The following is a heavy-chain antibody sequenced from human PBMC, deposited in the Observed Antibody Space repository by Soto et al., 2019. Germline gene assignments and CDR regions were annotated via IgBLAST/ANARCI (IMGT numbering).Heavy chain of an antibody. Sequence: SQTLSLTCAISGDSVSSNSAAWNWIRQSPSRGLEWLGRTYYRSKWYNDYAVSVKSRITINPDTSKNQFSLQLNSVTPEDTAVYYCARDPGYCSGGSCSTEVYYYYGMDVCGQGTTVTVSS. D-gene: IGHD2-15*01. CDR2: TYYRSKWYN. J-gene: IGHJ6*02. CDR1: GDSVSSNSAA. CDR3: ARDPGYCSGGSCSTEVYYYYGMDV. V-gene: IGHV6-1*01.